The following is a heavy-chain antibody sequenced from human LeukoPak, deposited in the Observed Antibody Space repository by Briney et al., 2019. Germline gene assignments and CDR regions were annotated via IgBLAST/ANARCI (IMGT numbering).Heavy chain of an antibody. CDR1: GGSISSYY. D-gene: IGHD6-6*01. J-gene: IGHJ4*02. CDR2: IYYSGST. Sequence: SETLSLTCTVSGGSISSYYWSWIRQPPGKGLEWIGYIYYSGSTNYNPSLKSRVTISVDTSKNQFSLKLGSVTAADTAVYYCARVAFGSSRIDYWGQGTLVTVSS. V-gene: IGHV4-59*08. CDR3: ARVAFGSSRIDY.